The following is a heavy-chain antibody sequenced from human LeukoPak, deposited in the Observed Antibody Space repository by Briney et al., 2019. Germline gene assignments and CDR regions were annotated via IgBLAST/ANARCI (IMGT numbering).Heavy chain of an antibody. CDR2: ISSSSSTI. J-gene: IGHJ4*02. Sequence: GGSLRLSCAASGFTFSSYSMNWVRQAPGKGLEWVSYISSSSSTIYYADSVKGRFTISRDNAKNSLYLQMNSLRDEDTPVYYCARDLSGWFVRTFDYWGQGTLVTVSS. CDR1: GFTFSSYS. V-gene: IGHV3-48*02. CDR3: ARDLSGWFVRTFDY. D-gene: IGHD6-19*01.